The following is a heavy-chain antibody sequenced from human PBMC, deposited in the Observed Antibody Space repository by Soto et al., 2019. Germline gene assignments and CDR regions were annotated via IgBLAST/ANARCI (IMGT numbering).Heavy chain of an antibody. CDR1: GFTFDSYG. D-gene: IGHD3-16*01. CDR2: ISGSGTRT. V-gene: IGHV3-23*01. CDR3: AKELYYEYTGGVFDI. Sequence: EVQLLESGGGLVQPGGSLRLSCAASGFTFDSYGMSWVRQGPGKGLEWVSGISGSGTRTYAADSVKGRFTISRDNSKNRLYLQMNSLRAEDTAVYYCAKELYYEYTGGVFDIWGQGTVVTVSS. J-gene: IGHJ3*02.